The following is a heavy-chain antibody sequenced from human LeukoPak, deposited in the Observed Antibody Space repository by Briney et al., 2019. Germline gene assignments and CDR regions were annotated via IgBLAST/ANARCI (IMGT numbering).Heavy chain of an antibody. D-gene: IGHD4-11*01. V-gene: IGHV4-30-4*08. CDR2: IYYSGST. CDR3: ASAENXSNYYFDY. J-gene: IGHJ4*01. CDR1: GGSISSGDYY. Sequence: PSQTLSLTCTVSGGSISSGDYYLSWIRQPPGKGLEWIGYIYYSGSTSYSPSLKSRLTISVDTSKNQFSLKLSSVTAADTAVYYCASAENXSNYYFDYW.